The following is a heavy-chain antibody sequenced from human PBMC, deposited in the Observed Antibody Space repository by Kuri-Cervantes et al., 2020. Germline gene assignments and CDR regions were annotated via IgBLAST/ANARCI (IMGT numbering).Heavy chain of an antibody. V-gene: IGHV4-61*08. CDR2: SFYSGSN. CDR3: ARAGGKYQLLNYYYYMDV. CDR1: GDSVSSDVYH. Sequence: GSLRLSCTVSGDSVSSDVYHLSWIRQPPGKGLEWVGHSFYSGSNKYHPSLKSRVTISVDTSKNQFSLRLTSVTAADTAVYYCARAGGKYQLLNYYYYMDVWGKGTTVTVSS. D-gene: IGHD2-2*01. J-gene: IGHJ6*03.